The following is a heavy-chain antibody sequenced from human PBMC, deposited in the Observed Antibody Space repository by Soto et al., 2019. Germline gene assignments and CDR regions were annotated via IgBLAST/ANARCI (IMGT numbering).Heavy chain of an antibody. J-gene: IGHJ5*02. CDR1: GSSLDAYY. CDR2: IYYSGST. D-gene: IGHD2-2*02. V-gene: IGHV4-59*01. Sequence: ASEALSLTRTVSGSSLDAYYWTWIRQPPGKGLEWIGYIYYSGSTDYNPSLKSRVTISIDASRTHFSLKLSSVTAADTAVYYCARQLVTGYNDHWGQGALVTVSS. CDR3: ARQLVTGYNDH.